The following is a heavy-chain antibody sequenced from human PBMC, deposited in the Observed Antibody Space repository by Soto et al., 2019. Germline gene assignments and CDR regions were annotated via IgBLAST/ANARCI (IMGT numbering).Heavy chain of an antibody. Sequence: SXTLSLTCTVSGGSISSYYWSWIRQPPVKGLEWIGYIYYSGSTNYNPSLKSRVTISVDTSKNQFSLKLSSVTAADTAVYYCARRGRGYSGYDLDYWGQGTLVTVSS. CDR1: GGSISSYY. CDR2: IYYSGST. CDR3: ARRGRGYSGYDLDY. J-gene: IGHJ4*02. D-gene: IGHD5-12*01. V-gene: IGHV4-59*08.